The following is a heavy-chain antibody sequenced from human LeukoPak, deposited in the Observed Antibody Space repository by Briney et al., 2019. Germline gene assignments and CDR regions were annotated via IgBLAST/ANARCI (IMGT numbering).Heavy chain of an antibody. D-gene: IGHD3-9*01. CDR2: FDPEDGET. CDR3: ATAVLRYFDHAFDI. V-gene: IGHV1-24*01. J-gene: IGHJ3*02. CDR1: GYTLTELS. Sequence: GASVKVSCKVSGYTLTELSMHWVRQAPGKGLEWMGGFDPEDGETIYAQKFQGRVTMTEDTSTDTAYMELSSLRSEDTAVYYCATAVLRYFDHAFDIWGQGTMVTVSS.